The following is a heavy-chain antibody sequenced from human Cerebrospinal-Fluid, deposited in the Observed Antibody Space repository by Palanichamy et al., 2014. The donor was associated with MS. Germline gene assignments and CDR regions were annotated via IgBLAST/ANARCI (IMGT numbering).Heavy chain of an antibody. Sequence: EVLLVESGGGLVQPGGSLRLSCTASGFTFSSYWMTWVRQAPGKGLEWVANIKEDGTEKHYVGSVKGRFTISRDNANDSLHLQMNSLRAEDTAVYYCVREGSLASYFDYWGQGTLVTVSS. CDR2: IKEDGTEK. D-gene: IGHD3-10*01. V-gene: IGHV3-7*01. J-gene: IGHJ4*02. CDR3: VREGSLASYFDY. CDR1: GFTFSSYW.